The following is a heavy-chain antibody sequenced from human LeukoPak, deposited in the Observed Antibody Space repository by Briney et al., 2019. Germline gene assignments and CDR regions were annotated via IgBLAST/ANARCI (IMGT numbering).Heavy chain of an antibody. Sequence: PSETLSLTCTVSGGSISSYYWSWIRQPAGKGLEWIRRIDTSGNTNYKPSLKSRVTMSVDTIKKQFSLKLSSVTAANTAVYYCARVSSSWYQDWYFDLWGRGTLVTVSS. V-gene: IGHV4-4*07. CDR3: ARVSSSWYQDWYFDL. CDR2: IDTSGNT. J-gene: IGHJ2*01. CDR1: GGSISSYY. D-gene: IGHD6-13*01.